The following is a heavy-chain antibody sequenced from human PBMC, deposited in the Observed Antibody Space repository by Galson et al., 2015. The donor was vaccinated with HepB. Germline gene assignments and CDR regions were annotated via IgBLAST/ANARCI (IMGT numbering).Heavy chain of an antibody. Sequence: SGAEVKKPGESLKISCKGSGYSFTSYWIGWVRQMPGKGLEWMGIIYPGDSDTRYSPSFQGQVTISADKSISTAYLQWSSLKASDTAMYYCARTQTRQWLVQDAFDIWGKGTTVTVSS. CDR1: GYSFTSYW. CDR3: ARTQTRQWLVQDAFDI. D-gene: IGHD6-19*01. J-gene: IGHJ3*02. V-gene: IGHV5-51*01. CDR2: IYPGDSDT.